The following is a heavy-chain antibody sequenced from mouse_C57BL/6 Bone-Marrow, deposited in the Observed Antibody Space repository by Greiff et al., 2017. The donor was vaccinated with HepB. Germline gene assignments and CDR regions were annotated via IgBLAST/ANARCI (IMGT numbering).Heavy chain of an antibody. Sequence: QVQLQQPGAELVKPGASVKLSCKASGYTFTSYWMHWVKQRPGQGLEWIGMIHPNSGSTNYNEKFKSKATLTVDKSSSTAYMQLSSLTSEDSAVYYCARRDYGSSTGFAYWGQGTGHCLC. CDR1: GYTFTSYW. CDR3: ARRDYGSSTGFAY. V-gene: IGHV1-64*01. J-gene: IGHJ3*01. CDR2: IHPNSGST. D-gene: IGHD1-1*01.